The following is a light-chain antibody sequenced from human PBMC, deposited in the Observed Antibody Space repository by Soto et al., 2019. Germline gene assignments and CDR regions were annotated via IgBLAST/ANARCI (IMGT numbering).Light chain of an antibody. Sequence: VMTHSPPSLTVTPGEPASISCRSSQRLLHSNGNNFLDWYLQKPGQSPQLLIYLGFNRASGVPDRVSGSGAGTDFTLKISRVEAEDVGVYYCMQALQTPYTFGQGTRLEIK. J-gene: IGKJ2*01. CDR3: MQALQTPYT. CDR1: QRLLHSNGNNF. V-gene: IGKV2-28*01. CDR2: LGF.